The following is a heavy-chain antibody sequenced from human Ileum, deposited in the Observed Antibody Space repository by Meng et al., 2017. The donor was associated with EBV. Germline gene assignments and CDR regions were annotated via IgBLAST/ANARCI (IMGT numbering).Heavy chain of an antibody. J-gene: IGHJ4*02. D-gene: IGHD3-22*01. Sequence: QITLKESGPTLVKPXXXXTLXXTXSGFSLSISGVGVGWIRQPPGKALEWLALIYWDDDKRYSPSLKSRLTITKDTSKNQVVLTMTNMDPVDTATYYCTHRPMTSAYYYFDYWGPGTMVTV. CDR2: IYWDDDK. CDR3: THRPMTSAYYYFDY. V-gene: IGHV2-5*02. CDR1: GFSLSISGVG.